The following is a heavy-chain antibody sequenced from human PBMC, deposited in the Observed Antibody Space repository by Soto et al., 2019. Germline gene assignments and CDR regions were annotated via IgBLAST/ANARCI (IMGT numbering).Heavy chain of an antibody. D-gene: IGHD6-19*01. V-gene: IGHV3-53*01. CDR3: ARWVAVAGHYDY. J-gene: IGHJ4*02. Sequence: GGSLRLSCAASGFTVSSNYMSWVRQAPGKGLEWVSVIYSGGSTYYADSVKGRFTISRDNSKNTLYLQMDSLRAEDTAVYYCARWVAVAGHYDYWGRGTLVTVSS. CDR2: IYSGGST. CDR1: GFTVSSNY.